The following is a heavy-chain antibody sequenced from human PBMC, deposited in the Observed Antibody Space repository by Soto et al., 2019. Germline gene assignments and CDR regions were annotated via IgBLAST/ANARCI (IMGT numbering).Heavy chain of an antibody. CDR2: IGTAGDT. CDR3: AKSQEVGAHFFDS. V-gene: IGHV3-13*01. CDR1: GFSFPDYD. D-gene: IGHD2-15*01. J-gene: IGHJ4*02. Sequence: EVALLDSGGHLVQPGGSLRLSCEASGFSFPDYDMNWVRQTPGKGLEWVSSIGTAGDTYYAVSVKGRFTISRDNAKNSLSLQMNSLRAGDMAVYFCAKSQEVGAHFFDSWGQGTQVTVSS.